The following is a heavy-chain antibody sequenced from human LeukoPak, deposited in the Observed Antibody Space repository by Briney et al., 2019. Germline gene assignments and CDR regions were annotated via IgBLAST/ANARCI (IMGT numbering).Heavy chain of an antibody. V-gene: IGHV3-23*01. CDR3: ASTASYCGFDCHSYFDY. CDR1: GFTFSTYA. J-gene: IGHJ4*02. D-gene: IGHD2-21*02. Sequence: GGSLRLSCAASGFTFSTYAMSWVRQAPGMGLEWISSIRFNGGLSYYADSVKGRFTISRDNSKNTLFLQLDSLRADDTAFYFCASTASYCGFDCHSYFDYWGQGILVTVSS. CDR2: IRFNGGLS.